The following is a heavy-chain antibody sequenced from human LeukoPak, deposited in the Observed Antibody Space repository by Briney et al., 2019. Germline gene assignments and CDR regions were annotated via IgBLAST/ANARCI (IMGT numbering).Heavy chain of an antibody. D-gene: IGHD3-3*01. CDR1: GYSISSGYY. CDR3: ARDPYYDFWSGYEDAFDI. V-gene: IGHV4-38-2*02. J-gene: IGHJ3*02. CDR2: IYPTGST. Sequence: SEALSLTCTVSGYSISSGYYWGWIRQPPGKGLEWIGNIYPTGSTYYNPSLKSRVTISVDTSKNQFSLKLSSVTAADTAVYYCARDPYYDFWSGYEDAFDIWGQGTMVTVSS.